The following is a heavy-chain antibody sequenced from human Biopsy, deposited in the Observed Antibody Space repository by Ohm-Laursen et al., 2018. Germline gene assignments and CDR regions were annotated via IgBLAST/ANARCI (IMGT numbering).Heavy chain of an antibody. J-gene: IGHJ4*02. Sequence: SQTLSLTCTVSGGSISRYYWSWIRQPPGKGLEWIGRIYTSGSTNFNPSLKSRVTMSIDTSKNQFSLRLSSVTAADTAVYYCARAAFGPFDSWGQGALVTVSS. V-gene: IGHV4-4*07. CDR1: GGSISRYY. D-gene: IGHD3-16*01. CDR2: IYTSGST. CDR3: ARAAFGPFDS.